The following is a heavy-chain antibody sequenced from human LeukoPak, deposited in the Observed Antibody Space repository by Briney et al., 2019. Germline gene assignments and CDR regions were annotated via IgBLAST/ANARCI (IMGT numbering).Heavy chain of an antibody. CDR3: ARDYSSSWYMDY. CDR1: GFTFSSYS. V-gene: IGHV3-21*01. CDR2: ISSSSSYI. J-gene: IGHJ4*02. Sequence: GGSLRLSCAASGFTFSSYSMNWVRQAPGKGLEWVSSISSSSSYIYYADSVKGRFTISRDNAKNSLYLQMNSLRAEDTAVYYCARDYSSSWYMDYWGQGTLATVSS. D-gene: IGHD6-13*01.